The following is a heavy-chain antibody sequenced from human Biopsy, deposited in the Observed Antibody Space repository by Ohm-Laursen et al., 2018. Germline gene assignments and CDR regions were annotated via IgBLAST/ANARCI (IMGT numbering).Heavy chain of an antibody. CDR3: ARRGSGGRSFDH. Sequence: SETLSLTCAVSGGSISSFYWTWIRQPPGKGPEWIGDISDSGSTNYKPPLKSRVIISVDPPKNQLSLNLTSVTAADTAVYYCARRGSGGRSFDHWGQGTLVTVSS. CDR1: GGSISSFY. J-gene: IGHJ4*02. V-gene: IGHV4-59*08. CDR2: ISDSGST. D-gene: IGHD2-15*01.